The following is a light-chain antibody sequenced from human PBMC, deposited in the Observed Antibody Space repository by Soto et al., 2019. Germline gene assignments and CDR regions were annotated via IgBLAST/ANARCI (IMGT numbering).Light chain of an antibody. Sequence: DIQMTQSPSSLSASVGDRVTITCRASQSIDNHLNWYHQKPGKAPQLLIYSASTLQSVVPPRFTARGSGTDFSLTISGLQPEDCGSYYCQQSHNTPVTFGQGTNLEIK. J-gene: IGKJ2*01. V-gene: IGKV1-39*01. CDR2: SAS. CDR3: QQSHNTPVT. CDR1: QSIDNH.